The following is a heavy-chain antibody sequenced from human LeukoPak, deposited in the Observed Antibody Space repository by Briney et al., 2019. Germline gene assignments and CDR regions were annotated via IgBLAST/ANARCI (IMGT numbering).Heavy chain of an antibody. CDR2: ISAYNGNT. Sequence: ASVNVSCKASGYTFTSHGISWVRKAPGQGLEWLGWISAYNGNTNYAQKLQDRVTMTTDTSTSTAQMELRSLRSDDTAVYYCARDRGDWGFDYWGQGTLVTVSS. CDR3: ARDRGDWGFDY. J-gene: IGHJ4*02. V-gene: IGHV1-18*01. CDR1: GYTFTSHG. D-gene: IGHD2-21*02.